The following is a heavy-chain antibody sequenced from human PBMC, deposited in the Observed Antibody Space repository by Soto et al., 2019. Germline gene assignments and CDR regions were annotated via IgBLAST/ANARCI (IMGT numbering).Heavy chain of an antibody. Sequence: QVQLVQSGAEVKKPGASVKLACKSSEYTFTDYYIHWVRQAPGQGLEGMGLINPSGGTPSYAQKFQARVTMTRDPSTSTVDMELPSLRSADTAVYYCATAAYSTSWSDFWGKGTLVTVSS. J-gene: IGHJ5*01. D-gene: IGHD6-13*01. CDR3: ATAAYSTSWSDF. CDR2: INPSGGTP. V-gene: IGHV1-46*01. CDR1: EYTFTDYY.